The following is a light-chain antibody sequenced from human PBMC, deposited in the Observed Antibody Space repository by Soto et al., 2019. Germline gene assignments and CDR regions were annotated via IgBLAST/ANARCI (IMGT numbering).Light chain of an antibody. J-gene: IGKJ2*01. CDR3: QQFYTTSYT. V-gene: IGKV3-15*01. CDR2: GAS. Sequence: EIVVTQSPATLSVSPGERATLSCRASQSVSSNLAWYQHKPGQAPRLLIYGASTRATGIPARFSGSGSGTEFTLTISSLQSEDFAVYYCQQFYTTSYTFGQGTRVEIK. CDR1: QSVSSN.